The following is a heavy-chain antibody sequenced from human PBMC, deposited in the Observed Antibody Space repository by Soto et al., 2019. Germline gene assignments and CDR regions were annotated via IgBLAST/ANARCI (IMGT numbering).Heavy chain of an antibody. Sequence: QVQLVQSGAEVKKPGASVKVSCKASGYTFTSYDINWVRQATGQGLEWMGWVNPNSGNTAYAQKFQGRVTMTRNTSISTAYMELSSLISEDTAVYYCARERSDLGGMDGWGQGTTVTVSS. CDR2: VNPNSGNT. CDR1: GYTFTSYD. V-gene: IGHV1-8*01. CDR3: ARERSDLGGMDG. J-gene: IGHJ6*02. D-gene: IGHD3-16*01.